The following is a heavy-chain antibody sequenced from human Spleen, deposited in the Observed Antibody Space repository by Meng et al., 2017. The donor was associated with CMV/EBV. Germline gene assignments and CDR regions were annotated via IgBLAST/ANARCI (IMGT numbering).Heavy chain of an antibody. CDR1: GFTFNNAW. V-gene: IGHV3-69-1*01. D-gene: IGHD6-6*01. CDR3: ARLVGASYSDY. J-gene: IGHJ4*02. CDR2: ITSSSYI. Sequence: GESLKISCAASGFTFNNAWMTWVRQAPGKGLEWVSSITSSSYIYYADSVEGRFTISKDNAQNSLYLQMNSLRAEDTAVYYCARLVGASYSDYWGRGTLVTVSS.